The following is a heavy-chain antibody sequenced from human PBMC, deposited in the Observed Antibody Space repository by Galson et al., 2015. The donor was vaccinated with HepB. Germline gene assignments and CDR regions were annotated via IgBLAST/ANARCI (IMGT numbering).Heavy chain of an antibody. D-gene: IGHD6-13*01. J-gene: IGHJ4*02. Sequence: SLRLSCAASGFTFDDYAMHWVRQAPGKGLEWVSGITWNSGGIAYADSVKGRFTIPRDNAKNSLYLQMNSLRAEDTALYFCAKISAVGSGWSEGFDYWGQGTRVTVSS. CDR1: GFTFDDYA. CDR3: AKISAVGSGWSEGFDY. CDR2: ITWNSGGI. V-gene: IGHV3-9*01.